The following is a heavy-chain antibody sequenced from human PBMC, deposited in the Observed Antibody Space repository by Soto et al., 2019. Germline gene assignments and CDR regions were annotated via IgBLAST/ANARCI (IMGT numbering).Heavy chain of an antibody. V-gene: IGHV3-64*01. D-gene: IGHD3-3*01. CDR1: GFTFSSYS. J-gene: IGHJ4*02. CDR3: ARGEGITIFGVVTY. CDR2: ISSNGGST. Sequence: GGSMRLSCAASGFTFSSYSMHWVRQDTGKGLEYVSAISSNGGSTYYANSVKGRFTISRDNSKNTLYLQMGSLRAEDMAVYYCARGEGITIFGVVTYWGQGTLVTVSS.